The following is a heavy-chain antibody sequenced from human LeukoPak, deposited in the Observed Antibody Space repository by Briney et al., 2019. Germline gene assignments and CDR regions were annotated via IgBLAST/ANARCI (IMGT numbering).Heavy chain of an antibody. Sequence: GGSLRLSCAASGFTFDDYGMSWVRQAPGKGLEWVSGINWNGGSTGYADSVKGRFTISRDNSKNTLYLQMNSLRAEDTAVYYCARDARRGYSYGPIHYYYGMDVWGQGTTVTVSS. CDR2: INWNGGST. CDR1: GFTFDDYG. J-gene: IGHJ6*02. D-gene: IGHD5-18*01. V-gene: IGHV3-20*04. CDR3: ARDARRGYSYGPIHYYYGMDV.